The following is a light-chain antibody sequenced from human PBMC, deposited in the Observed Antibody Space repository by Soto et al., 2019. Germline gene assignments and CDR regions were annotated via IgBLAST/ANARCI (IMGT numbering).Light chain of an antibody. CDR1: QSVSST. Sequence: EMVMTQSPATLSVSPGERATLSCRASQSVSSTLAWYQHRPGQAPRLLIYQTSIRATGIPARFSASGSGTDFTLTISDVQPEDFALYYCHQRQSWPRTFGQGTKVDIK. CDR2: QTS. V-gene: IGKV3D-15*03. CDR3: HQRQSWPRT. J-gene: IGKJ1*01.